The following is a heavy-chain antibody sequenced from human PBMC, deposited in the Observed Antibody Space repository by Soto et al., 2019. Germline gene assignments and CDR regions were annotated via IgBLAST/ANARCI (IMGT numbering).Heavy chain of an antibody. J-gene: IGHJ4*02. CDR2: ISGSGGST. CDR1: GFTFSSYA. Sequence: LSRSCAASGFTFSSYAMSWVRQAPGKGLEWVSAISGSGGSTYYADSVKGRFTISRDNSKNTLYLQMNSLRAEDTAGYYCAKHQGRGATDYFDYWGQGTLVTVSS. V-gene: IGHV3-23*01. D-gene: IGHD1-26*01. CDR3: AKHQGRGATDYFDY.